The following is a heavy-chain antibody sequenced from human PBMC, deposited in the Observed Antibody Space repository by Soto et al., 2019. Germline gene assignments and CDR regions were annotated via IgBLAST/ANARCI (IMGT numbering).Heavy chain of an antibody. D-gene: IGHD2-15*01. Sequence: QVQLVQSGAEVEKPEASVKVSCKASGYTFTSYAMHWVRQAPGQRLEWMGWINAGNGNTKYSQKFQGRVTITRDTSASTAYMELSSLRSEDTAVYYCARGVVVAATPDYWGQGTLVTVSS. CDR3: ARGVVVAATPDY. CDR1: GYTFTSYA. V-gene: IGHV1-3*01. CDR2: INAGNGNT. J-gene: IGHJ4*02.